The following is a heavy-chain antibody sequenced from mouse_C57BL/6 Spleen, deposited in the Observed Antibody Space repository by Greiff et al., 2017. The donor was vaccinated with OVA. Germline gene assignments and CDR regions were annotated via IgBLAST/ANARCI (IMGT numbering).Heavy chain of an antibody. CDR2: ISYDGSN. J-gene: IGHJ3*01. CDR3: AREGDYYGSSSAWFAY. D-gene: IGHD1-1*01. CDR1: GYSITSGYY. Sequence: VQLKESGPGLVKPSQSLSLTCSVTGYSITSGYYWNWIRQFPGNKLEWMGYISYDGSNNYNPSLKNRISITRDTSKNQFFLKLNSVTTEDTATYYCAREGDYYGSSSAWFAYWGQGTLVTVSA. V-gene: IGHV3-6*01.